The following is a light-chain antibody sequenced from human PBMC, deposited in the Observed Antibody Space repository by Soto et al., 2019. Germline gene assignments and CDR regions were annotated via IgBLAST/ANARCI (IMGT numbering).Light chain of an antibody. V-gene: IGKV3-20*01. CDR3: QQYESYPYT. J-gene: IGKJ2*01. CDR1: QSVSSSY. Sequence: EIVLTQSPGTLSLSPGERATLSCRASQSVSSSYLAWYQQKPGQAPRLLIYGASSRATGIPDRFSGSGSGTDFTLTISRLEPEDFATYYCQQYESYPYTFGRGTRLEIK. CDR2: GAS.